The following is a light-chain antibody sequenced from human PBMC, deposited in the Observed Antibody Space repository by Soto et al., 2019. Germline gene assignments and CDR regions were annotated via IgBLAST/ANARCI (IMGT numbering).Light chain of an antibody. Sequence: QSALTQPAAVSGSPGQSITISCTGTSSDVGGYKFVSWYQQHPGKAPKLMIYEVSNRPSGVASRFSGSKSGNTASLTISGLQAEDEADYYCGSYTGSIYVLGLGIKVAVL. CDR3: GSYTGSIYV. CDR1: SSDVGGYKF. V-gene: IGLV2-14*01. J-gene: IGLJ1*01. CDR2: EVS.